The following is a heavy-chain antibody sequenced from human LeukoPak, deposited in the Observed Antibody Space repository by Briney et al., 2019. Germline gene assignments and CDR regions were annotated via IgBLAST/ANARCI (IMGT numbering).Heavy chain of an antibody. CDR2: IKILSNYI. Sequence: GGSLRLSCAASGFTFSSYSMNWVRQAPGKGLEWGSSIKILSNYIYYADSVKGRFTISRDNAKNSPYLKMNSLRAEDTAVYYWARDAHSSSWYSEFDYWGQGTLVTVSS. CDR1: GFTFSSYS. V-gene: IGHV3-21*01. J-gene: IGHJ4*02. CDR3: ARDAHSSSWYSEFDY. D-gene: IGHD6-13*01.